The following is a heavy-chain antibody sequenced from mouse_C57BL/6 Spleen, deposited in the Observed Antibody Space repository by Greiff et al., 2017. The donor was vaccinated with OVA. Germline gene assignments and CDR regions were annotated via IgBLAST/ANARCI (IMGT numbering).Heavy chain of an antibody. CDR2: INPNNGGT. Sequence: EVKLQESGPELVKPGASVKIPCKASGYTFTDYNMDWVKQSHGKSLEWIGDINPNNGGTIYNQKFKGKATLTVDKSSSTAYMELRSLTSEDTAVYYCARNDGYHYAMDYWGQGTSVTVSS. J-gene: IGHJ4*01. CDR3: ARNDGYHYAMDY. CDR1: GYTFTDYN. V-gene: IGHV1-18*01. D-gene: IGHD2-3*01.